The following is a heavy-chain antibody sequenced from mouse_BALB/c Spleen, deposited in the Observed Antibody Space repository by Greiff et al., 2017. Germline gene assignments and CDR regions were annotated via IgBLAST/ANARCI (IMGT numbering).Heavy chain of an antibody. CDR2: ISNGGGST. J-gene: IGHJ4*01. V-gene: IGHV5-12-2*01. CDR1: GFTFSSYT. Sequence: DVKLVESGGGLVQPGGSLKLSCAASGFTFSSYTMSWVRQTPEKRLEWVAYISNGGGSTYYPDTVKGRFTISRDNAKNTLYLQMSSLKSEDTAMYYCARGYYYAMDYWGQGTSVTVSS. CDR3: ARGYYYAMDY.